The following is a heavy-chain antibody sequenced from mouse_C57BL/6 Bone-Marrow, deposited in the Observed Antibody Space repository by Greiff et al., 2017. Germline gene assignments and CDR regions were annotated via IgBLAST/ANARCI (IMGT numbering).Heavy chain of an antibody. CDR3: SRDHYRAMDY. V-gene: IGHV5-16*01. CDR1: GFTFSDYY. D-gene: IGHD2-14*01. CDR2: INYDGSST. Sequence: EVMLVESEGGLVQPGSSMKLSCTASGFTFSDYYMAWVRQVPEKGLEWVANINYDGSSTYYLDSLKSRFIISRDNAKNILYLQMSSLKSEDTATYYCSRDHYRAMDYWGQGTSVTVSS. J-gene: IGHJ4*01.